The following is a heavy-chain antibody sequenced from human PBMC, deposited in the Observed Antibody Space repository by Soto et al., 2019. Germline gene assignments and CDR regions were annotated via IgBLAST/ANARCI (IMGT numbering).Heavy chain of an antibody. CDR1: GGSVSSGSFY. CDR3: ARDRILGGLDV. Sequence: DTLSLTCTVSGGSVSSGSFYWTWIRQPPWKGLEWIGYIYNSETTNYNPSLKRRVTMLLDTSKNQFSLILTSVTAADTAVYYCARDRILGGLDVWGQGTTVTVSS. D-gene: IGHD7-27*01. J-gene: IGHJ6*02. CDR2: IYNSETT. V-gene: IGHV4-61*01.